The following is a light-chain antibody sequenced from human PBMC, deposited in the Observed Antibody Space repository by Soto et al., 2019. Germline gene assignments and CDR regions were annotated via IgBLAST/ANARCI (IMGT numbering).Light chain of an antibody. J-gene: IGKJ4*01. CDR1: QSDFYSSPNKNY. CDR3: QQFYNTPLT. Sequence: DIVMTQSPDSLAVSLGESTTINCKSSQSDFYSSPNKNYLAWYQQKPGQPPKLLIYWASTRESGVPDRFSGSGSGTDFTLTISILQAEDVAVYYCQQFYNTPLTFGGGTKVEIK. CDR2: WAS. V-gene: IGKV4-1*01.